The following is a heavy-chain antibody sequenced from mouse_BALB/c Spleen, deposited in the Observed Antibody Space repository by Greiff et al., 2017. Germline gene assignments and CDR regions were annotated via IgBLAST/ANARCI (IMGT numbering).Heavy chain of an antibody. J-gene: IGHJ4*01. CDR1: GFNIKDTY. Sequence: VQLQQSGAELVKPGASVKLSCTASGFNIKDTYMHWVKQRPEQGLEWIGRIDPANGNTKYDPKFQGKATITADTSSNTAYLQLSSLTSEDTAVYYCARRDYSGAMDYWGQGTSVTVSS. V-gene: IGHV14-3*02. D-gene: IGHD2-12*01. CDR3: ARRDYSGAMDY. CDR2: IDPANGNT.